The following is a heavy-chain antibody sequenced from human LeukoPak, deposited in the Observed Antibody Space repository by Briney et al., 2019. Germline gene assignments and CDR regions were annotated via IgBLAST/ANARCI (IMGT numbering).Heavy chain of an antibody. D-gene: IGHD3-10*01. V-gene: IGHV4-59*08. J-gene: IGHJ4*02. CDR2: IYYSGST. CDR1: GGSISSYY. Sequence: SETLSLTCTVSGGSISSYYWSWIRQPPGKGLEWIGYIYYSGSTNYNASLKSRVTISIDTSKNQFSLNLSTVTAADTAVYFCARATLFRGAQIDSWGQGTLVTVSS. CDR3: ARATLFRGAQIDS.